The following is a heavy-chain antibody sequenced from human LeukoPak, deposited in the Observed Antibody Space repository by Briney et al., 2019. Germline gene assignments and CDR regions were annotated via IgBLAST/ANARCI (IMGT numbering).Heavy chain of an antibody. CDR1: GGTFSSYA. J-gene: IGHJ5*02. CDR2: IIPIFGTA. D-gene: IGHD2-15*01. Sequence: GASVKVSCKASGGTFSSYAISWVRQAPGQGLEWMGGIIPIFGTANYAQKFQGRVTITADESTSTAYMELSSLRSDDTAVYYCARDGGRAFCSGGSCYSGNWFDPWGQGTLVTVSS. CDR3: ARDGGRAFCSGGSCYSGNWFDP. V-gene: IGHV1-69*01.